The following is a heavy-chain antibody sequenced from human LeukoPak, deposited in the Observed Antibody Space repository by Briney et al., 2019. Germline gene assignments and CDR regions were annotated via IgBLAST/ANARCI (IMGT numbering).Heavy chain of an antibody. D-gene: IGHD3-16*02. J-gene: IGHJ4*02. CDR1: GYMFTGYY. Sequence: ASVKVSCKASGYMFTGYYIHWVRQAPGQGLEWMGWIIPNSGGTNYAQKFQGRVTMTRDTSISTAYMELSRLRSDDMAVYYCARADYDYVWGGYRQYYFDYWGQGTLVTVSS. V-gene: IGHV1-2*02. CDR3: ARADYDYVWGGYRQYYFDY. CDR2: IIPNSGGT.